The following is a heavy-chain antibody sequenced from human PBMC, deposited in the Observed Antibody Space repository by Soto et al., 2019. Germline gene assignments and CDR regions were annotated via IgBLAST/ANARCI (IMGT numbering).Heavy chain of an antibody. CDR3: AKVPTTVTTGGDAFDI. CDR2: ISYDGSNK. CDR1: GFTFSSYG. J-gene: IGHJ3*02. V-gene: IGHV3-30*18. Sequence: LRLSCAASGFTFSSYGMHWVRQAPGKGLEWVAVISYDGSNKYYADSVKGRFTISRDNSKNTLYLQMNSLRAEDTAVYYCAKVPTTVTTGGDAFDIWGQGTMVTVSS. D-gene: IGHD4-17*01.